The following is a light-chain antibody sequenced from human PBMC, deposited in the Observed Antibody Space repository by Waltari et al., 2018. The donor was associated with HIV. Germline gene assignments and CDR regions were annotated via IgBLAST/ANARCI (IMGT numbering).Light chain of an antibody. V-gene: IGKV1-39*01. CDR1: QIITTY. CDR3: QQSFTIPRT. CDR2: AAS. Sequence: DIQMTQSPSSLSASVGDRVTITCRASQIITTYLNWYQQKPGRVPRVRIYAASTVQDGVPSRFSGSGSGTDFTLTIRSLQPEDSATYFCQQSFTIPRTFAQGTKVEIK. J-gene: IGKJ1*01.